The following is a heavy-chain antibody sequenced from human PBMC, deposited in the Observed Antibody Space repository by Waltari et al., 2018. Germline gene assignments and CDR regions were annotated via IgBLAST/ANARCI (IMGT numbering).Heavy chain of an antibody. CDR2: IIPILGIA. V-gene: IGHV1-69*02. CDR1: GGTFSSYT. J-gene: IGHJ4*02. CDR3: ATRIQLWSYYFDY. D-gene: IGHD5-18*01. Sequence: VQLVQSGAEVKKPGSSVKVSCKASGGTFSSYTISWVRQAPGQGLEWMGRIIPILGIANYAQKFQGRVTITADKSTSTAYMELSSLRSEDTAVYYCATRIQLWSYYFDYWGQGTLVTVSS.